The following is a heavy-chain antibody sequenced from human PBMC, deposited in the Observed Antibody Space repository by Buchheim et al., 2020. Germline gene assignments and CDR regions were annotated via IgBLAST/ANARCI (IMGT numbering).Heavy chain of an antibody. V-gene: IGHV3-48*01. CDR3: ARDRVGHHYFDY. D-gene: IGHD3-10*01. CDR1: GFTFSSYS. Sequence: EVQLVESGGGLVQPGGSLRLSCVASGFTFSSYSMNWVRQAPGQGPEWVSYITSSGSSTISYADSVKGRFTISRDNAKNSLYLQMNSLRAEDTAVYYCARDRVGHHYFDYWGQGTL. J-gene: IGHJ4*02. CDR2: ITSSGSSTI.